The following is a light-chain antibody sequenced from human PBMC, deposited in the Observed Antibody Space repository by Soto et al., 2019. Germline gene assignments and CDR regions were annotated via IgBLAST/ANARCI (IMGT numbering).Light chain of an antibody. V-gene: IGLV1-47*02. CDR1: SSNIGNNY. CDR3: AAWDDSLGAVL. Sequence: QSVLTQPPSASGTPGQRVTISCSGSSSNIGNNYVYLYQQLPGAAPKLLIHSINLRPSGVPDRFSGSKSGTSGSLAISGLRSEDEADYYCAAWDDSLGAVLFGGGTKVTVL. J-gene: IGLJ2*01. CDR2: SIN.